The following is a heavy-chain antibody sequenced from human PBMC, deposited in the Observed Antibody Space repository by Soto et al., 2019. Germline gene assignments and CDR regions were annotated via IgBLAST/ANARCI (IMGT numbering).Heavy chain of an antibody. CDR3: ARDTTEAGFYH. V-gene: IGHV3-33*01. CDR2: IWYDGSNK. J-gene: IGHJ5*02. Sequence: GGSLRLSCAASGFTFSSYGMHWVRQAPGKGLEWVAVIWYDGSNKYYADSVKGRFTISGDNSKNTLYLQMNSLRAEDTAVYYCARDTTEAGFYHWGQGALVTVSS. CDR1: GFTFSSYG. D-gene: IGHD6-13*01.